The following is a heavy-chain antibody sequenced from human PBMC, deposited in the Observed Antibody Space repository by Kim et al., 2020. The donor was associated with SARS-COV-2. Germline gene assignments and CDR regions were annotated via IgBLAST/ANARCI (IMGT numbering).Heavy chain of an antibody. CDR2: IYYSGST. CDR1: GGSISSSSYY. J-gene: IGHJ4*02. Sequence: SETLSLTCTVSGGSISSSSYYWGWIRQPPGKGLEWIGSIYYSGSTYYNPSLKSRVTISVDTSKNQFSLKLSSVTAADTAVYYCARGEVRIQPWLYWGQGTLVTVSS. D-gene: IGHD5-18*01. V-gene: IGHV4-39*01. CDR3: ARGEVRIQPWLY.